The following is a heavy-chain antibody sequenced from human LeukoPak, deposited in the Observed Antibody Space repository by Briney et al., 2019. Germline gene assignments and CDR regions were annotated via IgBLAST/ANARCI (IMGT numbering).Heavy chain of an antibody. J-gene: IGHJ5*02. D-gene: IGHD2-2*01. CDR2: MNPNSGNT. CDR3: ARGGYCSSTSCFNWFDP. CDR1: GYTFTSYD. Sequence: GASVKVSCKASGYTFTSYDINWVRQATGQGLEWMGWMNPNSGNTGYAQKFQGRVTITTDESTSTAYMELSSLRSEDTAVYYCARGGYCSSTSCFNWFDPWGQGTLVTVSS. V-gene: IGHV1-8*03.